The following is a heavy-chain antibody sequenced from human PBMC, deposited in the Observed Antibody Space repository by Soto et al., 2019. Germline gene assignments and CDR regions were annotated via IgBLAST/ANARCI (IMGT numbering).Heavy chain of an antibody. V-gene: IGHV3-30*18. D-gene: IGHD6-19*01. CDR3: AKGGRQWLVTSDFNY. J-gene: IGHJ4*02. CDR2: VSHDGRNT. Sequence: VQLVESGGGVVQPGRSLRLSCAASGFTFSDYAMHWVRQAPGKGLEWVAVVSHDGRNTHYADSVKGRFTISRDSSKNTVSLEMTTLRAEDTAVYSCAKGGRQWLVTSDFNYWGQGALVTVSS. CDR1: GFTFSDYA.